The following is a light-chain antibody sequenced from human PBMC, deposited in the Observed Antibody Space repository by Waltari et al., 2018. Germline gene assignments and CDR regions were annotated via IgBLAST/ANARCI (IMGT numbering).Light chain of an antibody. CDR3: CSYAGSYNLWV. Sequence: QSALTQPRSVSGSPGQSVTISCTGTSSDVGGYNYVSWYQQHPGKAPKLMIYDGSKRPSGVPDRFTGSKSGNTASLTISGLQAEDEADYYCCSYAGSYNLWVFGGGTKLTVL. V-gene: IGLV2-11*01. CDR1: SSDVGGYNY. CDR2: DGS. J-gene: IGLJ3*02.